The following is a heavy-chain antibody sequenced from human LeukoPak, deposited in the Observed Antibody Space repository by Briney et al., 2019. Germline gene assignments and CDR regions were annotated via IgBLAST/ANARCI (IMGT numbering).Heavy chain of an antibody. CDR1: GDSVSSNSAA. D-gene: IGHD6-19*01. J-gene: IGHJ4*02. Sequence: SQTLSLTCAISGDSVSSNSAAWNWIRQSPSRGLEWLGRTYYRSKWYHDYAVYVKGRITINPDTSKKQFSLQVNSVTPEDTAVYYCARGTYSSGWYFFDYWGQGTLVTVSS. CDR3: ARGTYSSGWYFFDY. V-gene: IGHV6-1*01. CDR2: TYYRSKWYH.